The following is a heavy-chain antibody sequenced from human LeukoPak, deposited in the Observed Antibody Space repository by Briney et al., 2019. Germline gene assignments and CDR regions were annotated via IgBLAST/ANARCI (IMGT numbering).Heavy chain of an antibody. CDR1: GGSISSYY. D-gene: IGHD3-10*01. Sequence: SETLSLTCTVSGGSISSYYWSWIRQPPGKGLEWIGYIYYSGSTNYNPSLKSRVTISVDTSMNRFSLKLSSVTAADTAVYYCARHSGLYFDYWGQGTLVTVSS. CDR2: IYYSGST. V-gene: IGHV4-59*08. CDR3: ARHSGLYFDY. J-gene: IGHJ4*02.